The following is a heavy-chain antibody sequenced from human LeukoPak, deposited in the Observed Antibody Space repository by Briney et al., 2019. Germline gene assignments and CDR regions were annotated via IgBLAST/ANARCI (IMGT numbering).Heavy chain of an antibody. J-gene: IGHJ4*02. CDR2: IYYSGSM. D-gene: IGHD3-10*01. V-gene: IGHV4-39*07. Sequence: SETLSLTCTVSGGSINRSSYYWVWIRQPPGKGLEWIGSIYYSGSMYYNASLKSRVTISVDTSKNQFSLKLSSVTAADTAVYYCARDKKLLWFGEWTFDYWGQGTLVTVSS. CDR1: GGSINRSSYY. CDR3: ARDKKLLWFGEWTFDY.